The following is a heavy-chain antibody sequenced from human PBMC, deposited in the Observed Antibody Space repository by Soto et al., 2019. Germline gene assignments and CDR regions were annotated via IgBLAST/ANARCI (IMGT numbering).Heavy chain of an antibody. Sequence: GGSLRLSCAASGFIFKNCGMHWVRQAPGKGLEWVAVIWYDGAKKDYADSVKGRFTISRDNYKNTLYLQMNSLRAEDTAVYFCARGPGVYHDYIWGSYRYLDFWGQGTLVTVSS. CDR2: IWYDGAKK. J-gene: IGHJ4*02. D-gene: IGHD3-16*02. CDR3: ARGPGVYHDYIWGSYRYLDF. V-gene: IGHV3-33*01. CDR1: GFIFKNCG.